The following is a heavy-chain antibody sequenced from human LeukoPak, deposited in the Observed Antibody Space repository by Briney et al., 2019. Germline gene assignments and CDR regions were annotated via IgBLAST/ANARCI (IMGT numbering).Heavy chain of an antibody. D-gene: IGHD3-22*01. CDR3: ARGPKYYYDSSGYPALDY. Sequence: SETLSLTCTVSGGSISSSSYYWGWIRQPPGKGLEWIGSIYYSGSTNYNPSLKSRVTISVDTSKNQFSLKLSSVTAADTAVYYCARGPKYYYDSSGYPALDYWGQGTLVTVSS. V-gene: IGHV4-39*07. CDR1: GGSISSSSYY. J-gene: IGHJ4*02. CDR2: IYYSGST.